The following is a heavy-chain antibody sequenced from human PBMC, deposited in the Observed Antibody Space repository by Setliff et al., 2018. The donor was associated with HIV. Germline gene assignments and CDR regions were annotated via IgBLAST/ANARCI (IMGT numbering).Heavy chain of an antibody. Sequence: SETLSLTCTVSGASISSSSHHWAWIRQPPGKGLEYIGNIYYTGSTHHNPSLESRVATSVDTSKNQFSLKLSSVTAADTAVYYCARIVRWELVATSTFLYYYMDVWGKGTTVTVSS. D-gene: IGHD1-26*01. CDR3: ARIVRWELVATSTFLYYYMDV. CDR2: IYYTGST. J-gene: IGHJ6*03. V-gene: IGHV4-39*01. CDR1: GASISSSSHH.